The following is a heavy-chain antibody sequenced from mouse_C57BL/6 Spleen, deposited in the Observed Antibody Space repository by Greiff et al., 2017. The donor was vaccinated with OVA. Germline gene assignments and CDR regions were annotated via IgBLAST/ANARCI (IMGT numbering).Heavy chain of an antibody. V-gene: IGHV1-5*01. CDR2: IYPGNSDT. J-gene: IGHJ4*01. D-gene: IGHD1-1*01. CDR1: GYTFTSSW. Sequence: VQLQQSGTVLARPGASVKMSCKTSGYTFTSSWMHWVKQRPGQGLEWIGAIYPGNSDTSYNQKFKGKAKLTAVTSASTAYMELSSLTNEDSAVYYCTKITTVVAYYYAMDYWGQGTSVTVSS. CDR3: TKITTVVAYYYAMDY.